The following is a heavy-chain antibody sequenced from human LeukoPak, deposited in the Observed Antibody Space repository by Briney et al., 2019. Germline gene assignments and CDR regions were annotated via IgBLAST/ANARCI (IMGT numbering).Heavy chain of an antibody. CDR2: ISACNGNT. CDR3: ATGAYSSSWEIGFDY. CDR1: GYTFTSYG. Sequence: GASVKVSCKASGYTFTSYGISWVRQAPGQGLEWMGWISACNGNTNYAQKLQGRVTMTTDTSTSTAYMELRSLRSDDTAVYYCATGAYSSSWEIGFDYWGQGTLVTVSS. J-gene: IGHJ4*02. V-gene: IGHV1-18*01. D-gene: IGHD6-13*01.